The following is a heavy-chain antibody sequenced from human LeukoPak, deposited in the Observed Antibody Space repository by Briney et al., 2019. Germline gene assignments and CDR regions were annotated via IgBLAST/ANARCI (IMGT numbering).Heavy chain of an antibody. CDR3: ARAGYGSGSYSSYWYFDL. V-gene: IGHV3-48*03. CDR1: GFRFSSYE. CDR2: MSSSGSPI. Sequence: AGGSLRLSCAASGFRFSSYEMNWVRQAPGKGLEWLSYMSSSGSPIYYADSVKGRFTISRDNAKNSLYLQMNSLRAEDTAVYYCARAGYGSGSYSSYWYFDLWGRGTLVTVSS. J-gene: IGHJ2*01. D-gene: IGHD3-10*01.